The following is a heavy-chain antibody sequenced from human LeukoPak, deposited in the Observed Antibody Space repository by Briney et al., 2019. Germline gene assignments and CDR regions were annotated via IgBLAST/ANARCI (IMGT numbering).Heavy chain of an antibody. CDR3: ARFVRGVGFYLDY. CDR2: ISAYNGNT. Sequence: ASVKVSCKASGYTFTSYGISWVRQAPGQGLEWMGWISAYNGNTNYAQKLQGRVTMTTDTSTSTAYVELRSLRSDDTAVYYCARFVRGVGFYLDYWGQGTLVTVSS. J-gene: IGHJ4*02. CDR1: GYTFTSYG. D-gene: IGHD3-16*01. V-gene: IGHV1-18*01.